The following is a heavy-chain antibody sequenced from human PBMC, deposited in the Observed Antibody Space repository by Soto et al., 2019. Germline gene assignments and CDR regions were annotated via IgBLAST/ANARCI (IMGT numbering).Heavy chain of an antibody. CDR3: SRGTGQLGYYFDY. D-gene: IGHD6-6*01. V-gene: IGHV4-59*01. Sequence: SETLSLTCTVSGVSISSYYWSWIRQPPGKGLEWIGYIYYSGSTNYNPSLKSRVTISVDTSKNQFSLKLSSVTAADTAVYYCSRGTGQLGYYFDYWGQGTLVTVSS. CDR2: IYYSGST. CDR1: GVSISSYY. J-gene: IGHJ4*02.